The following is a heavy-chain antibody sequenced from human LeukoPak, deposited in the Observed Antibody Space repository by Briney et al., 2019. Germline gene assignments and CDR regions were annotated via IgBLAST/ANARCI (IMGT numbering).Heavy chain of an antibody. D-gene: IGHD1-26*01. CDR1: GFTFSSYS. Sequence: GGSLRLSCAASGFTFSSYSMNWVRQAPGKGLEYVSSISYNGGSTYYANSVKGRFTISRDNSKNTLYLQMGSLRAEDMAVYYCARLAGGSYSDYWGQGTLVTVSS. V-gene: IGHV3-64*01. CDR3: ARLAGGSYSDY. CDR2: ISYNGGST. J-gene: IGHJ4*02.